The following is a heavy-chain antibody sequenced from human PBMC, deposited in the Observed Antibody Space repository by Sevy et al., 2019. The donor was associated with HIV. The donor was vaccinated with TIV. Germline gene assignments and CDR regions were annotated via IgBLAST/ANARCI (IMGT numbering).Heavy chain of an antibody. J-gene: IGHJ4*02. CDR2: INHSGST. CDR3: ARDVSGPNFDY. CDR1: GGSFSGYY. V-gene: IGHV4-34*01. Sequence: SETLSLTCAVYGGSFSGYYWSWIRQPPGKGLEWIGEINHSGSTNYNPSLKSRVTISVDTSKNQFSLKLSSVTAADTAVYYCARDVSGPNFDYWGQGTLVTVSS.